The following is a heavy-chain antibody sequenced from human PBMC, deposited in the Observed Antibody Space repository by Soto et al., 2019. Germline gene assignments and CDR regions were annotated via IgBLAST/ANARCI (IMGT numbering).Heavy chain of an antibody. CDR1: EFTFEDYA. CDR3: VKDSDSGGNRTPNLDR. CDR2: IGWNSVSI. J-gene: IGHJ5*02. Sequence: QPGGSLRLSCAASEFTFEDYAMKWVRQPPGNGLEGVAGIGWNSVSIGYADSVKGRFTISRDNARKSLYLEMTSLRPEDSALYYCVKDSDSGGNRTPNLDRWGRGALVTVSS. V-gene: IGHV3-9*01. D-gene: IGHD4-17*01.